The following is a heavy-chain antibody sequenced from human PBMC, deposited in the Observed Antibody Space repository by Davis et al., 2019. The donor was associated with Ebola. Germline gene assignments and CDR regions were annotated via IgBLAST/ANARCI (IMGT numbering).Heavy chain of an antibody. CDR1: GFSVVTNGVR. Sequence: SGPTLVKPTQTLTLTCTFSGFSVVTNGVRVDWVRQPPGKALEWLAFNSSNDNRRFNPSLKDRLTITKDTFKNQVVLTMTNMEPVDAGTYYCAHSQNLVLGGSWGQGTPVTVSS. V-gene: IGHV2-5*01. J-gene: IGHJ5*02. CDR3: AHSQNLVLGGS. D-gene: IGHD1-26*01. CDR2: NSSNDNR.